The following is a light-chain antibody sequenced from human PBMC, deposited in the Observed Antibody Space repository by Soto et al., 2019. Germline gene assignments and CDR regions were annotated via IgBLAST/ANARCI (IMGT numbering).Light chain of an antibody. J-gene: IGKJ1*01. CDR2: KAS. CDR1: QTISSW. CDR3: LKDINYPWK. V-gene: IGKV1-5*03. Sequence: IQMTHSPSTLSGSVLYRVTITFRASQTISSWLALYQQKPGKAPKLLIYKASTLKSGVPSRFSGSGSGTDFTLAISSLQPEDSATYYCLKDINYPWKFGQGTKVDIK.